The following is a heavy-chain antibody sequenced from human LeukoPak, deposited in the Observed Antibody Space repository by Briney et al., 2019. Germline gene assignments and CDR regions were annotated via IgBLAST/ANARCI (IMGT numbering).Heavy chain of an antibody. CDR2: INHSGST. V-gene: IGHV4-34*01. CDR1: GASFSGYY. CDR3: ARGTYCSGGSCSEFDY. J-gene: IGHJ4*02. Sequence: PSETLSLTRAVYGASFSGYYSGWIRQPPGKGRDWIGEINHSGSTNYNPSLKSRVTIPVDTSKNQFSLKLSSVTAADTAVYYCARGTYCSGGSCSEFDYWGQGTLVTVSS. D-gene: IGHD2-15*01.